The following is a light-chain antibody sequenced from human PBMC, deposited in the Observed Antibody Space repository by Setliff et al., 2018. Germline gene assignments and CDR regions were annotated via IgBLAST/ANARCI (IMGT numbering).Light chain of an antibody. V-gene: IGLV2-8*01. Sequence: QSVLTQPPSASGSPGQSVTISCTGTSSDVGGYNYVSWYQQPPGKAPKLMIYEVSKRPSGVPDRLSGSKSGNTASLTVSGLQAEDEADYYCSSYAGSNNFPYVFGTGTKVTV. J-gene: IGLJ1*01. CDR3: SSYAGSNNFPYV. CDR2: EVS. CDR1: SSDVGGYNY.